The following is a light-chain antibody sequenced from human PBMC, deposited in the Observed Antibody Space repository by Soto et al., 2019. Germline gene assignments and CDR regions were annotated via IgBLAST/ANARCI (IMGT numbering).Light chain of an antibody. Sequence: DIQMTQSASTLSASVGDRVTITCRASQSISSWLAWYQQKQGKAPKLLIYDASSLESGVPSRFSVSGYGTDFNLTISSLQTEDFATYCCQQTNSFPHTFGGGTKVDIK. V-gene: IGKV1-5*01. CDR2: DAS. J-gene: IGKJ4*01. CDR3: QQTNSFPHT. CDR1: QSISSW.